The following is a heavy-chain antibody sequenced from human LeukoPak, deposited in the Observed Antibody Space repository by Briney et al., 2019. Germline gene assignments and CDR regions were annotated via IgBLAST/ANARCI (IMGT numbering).Heavy chain of an antibody. CDR3: ARDLQIAVAGRVFDY. J-gene: IGHJ4*02. CDR2: ISAYNGNT. D-gene: IGHD6-19*01. V-gene: IGHV1-18*04. Sequence: ASVKVSCKASGYTFTSHGISWVRQAPGQGLEWMGWISAYNGNTNYAQKLQGRVTMPTDTSTSTAYMELRSLRSDDTAVYYCARDLQIAVAGRVFDYWGQGTLVTVSS. CDR1: GYTFTSHG.